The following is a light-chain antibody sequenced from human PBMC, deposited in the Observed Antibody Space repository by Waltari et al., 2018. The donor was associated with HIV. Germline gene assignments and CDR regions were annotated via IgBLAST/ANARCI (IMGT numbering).Light chain of an antibody. CDR3: CSYSGSGTLYV. J-gene: IGLJ1*01. V-gene: IGLV2-11*01. CDR1: SSDVGGYTF. Sequence: QSALTQPRSVSGSPGQSVTISCTGTSSDVGGYTFVSWYQHHPGKAPKLVSSDVTKRPSGVPDRFSGSKSGNTASLTISGLQAEDEADYYCCSYSGSGTLYVFGTGTEVTVL. CDR2: DVT.